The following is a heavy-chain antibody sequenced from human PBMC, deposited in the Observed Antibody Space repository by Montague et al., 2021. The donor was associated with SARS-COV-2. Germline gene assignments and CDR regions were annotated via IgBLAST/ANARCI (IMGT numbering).Heavy chain of an antibody. CDR1: GGSISSGGYY. Sequence: TLSLTCTVSGGSISSGGYYWSWIRQHPGKGLEWIGYIYYSGSTYYNPSLKSRVTISVDTSKNHFSLKLSSVTAADTAVYYCARVQGITMIVVVIGAFDIWGQGTMVTVSS. V-gene: IGHV4-31*03. CDR2: IYYSGST. D-gene: IGHD3-22*01. CDR3: ARVQGITMIVVVIGAFDI. J-gene: IGHJ3*02.